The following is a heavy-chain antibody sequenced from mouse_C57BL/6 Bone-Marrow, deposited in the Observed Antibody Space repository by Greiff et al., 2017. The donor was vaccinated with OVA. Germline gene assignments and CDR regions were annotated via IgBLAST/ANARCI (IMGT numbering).Heavy chain of an antibody. CDR1: GFTFSGYG. J-gene: IGHJ4*01. CDR3: SRKGSNYPYYYAMDY. Sequence: EVKLVESGGGLVKPGGSLKLSCAASGFTFSGYGMHWVRQAPEKGLEWVAFISSGSSTIYYADTVKGRFTISRDNANNTLYLQMNSLRSEDTAMYYYSRKGSNYPYYYAMDYWGQGTSVTVAT. D-gene: IGHD2-5*01. CDR2: ISSGSSTI. V-gene: IGHV5-17*01.